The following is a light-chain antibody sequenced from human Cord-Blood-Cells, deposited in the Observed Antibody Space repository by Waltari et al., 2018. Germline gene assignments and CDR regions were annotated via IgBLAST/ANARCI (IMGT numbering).Light chain of an antibody. CDR3: QQYNSYSPT. CDR2: KAS. Sequence: DIQMSQSPSTLSASVGDRVTITCRAIQSISSWLAWYQQKPGKDPKLLSYKASSLESGVPSRFSGSGSGTEFTLTISSLQPDDFATYYCQQYNSYSPTFDQGP. CDR1: QSISSW. J-gene: IGKJ1*01. V-gene: IGKV1-5*03.